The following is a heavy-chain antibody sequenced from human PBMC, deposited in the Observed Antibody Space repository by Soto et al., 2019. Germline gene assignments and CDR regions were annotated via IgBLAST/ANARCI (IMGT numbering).Heavy chain of an antibody. Sequence: QLQLQESGPGLVKPSETLSLTCAVSIDSNNFTNYYWAWIRQPPGKGLQWIGSPSYNGGTFYNPSLKGRVAMSMDASKKPSSLQVTSVTAADTAVYYCARHRIEVVWRGFDYWGQGSPVTVSS. CDR2: PSYNGGT. D-gene: IGHD3-22*01. CDR1: IDSNNFTNYY. CDR3: ARHRIEVVWRGFDY. V-gene: IGHV4-39*01. J-gene: IGHJ4*02.